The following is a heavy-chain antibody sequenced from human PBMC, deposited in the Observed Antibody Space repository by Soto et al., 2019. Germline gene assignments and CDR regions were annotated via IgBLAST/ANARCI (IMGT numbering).Heavy chain of an antibody. Sequence: QVQLQQSGPGLVKPSQTLSLTCAISGDSVSSNSATWDWIRQSPSRGLDWLGRTYYSSKWSYDSASSVQRPITISPHTSNNQFSLPLTSVTPDDTAVSYCAILIGNTCFPEWGQGPLVTVSS. CDR3: AILIGNTCFPE. CDR1: GDSVSSNSAT. J-gene: IGHJ4*02. CDR2: TYYSSKWSY. D-gene: IGHD3-16*02. V-gene: IGHV6-1*01.